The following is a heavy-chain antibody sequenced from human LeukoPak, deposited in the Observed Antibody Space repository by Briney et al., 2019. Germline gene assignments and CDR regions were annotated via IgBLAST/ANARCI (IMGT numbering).Heavy chain of an antibody. D-gene: IGHD3-22*01. Sequence: PGGSLRLSCAASGFTVSSNYMSWVRQAPGKGLEWVSVIYSGGSTYYADSVKGRFTISRDNSKNTLYLQMNSLSAEDTAVYYCARMDDSSGYSFDYWGQGTLVTVSS. J-gene: IGHJ4*02. CDR3: ARMDDSSGYSFDY. CDR2: IYSGGST. V-gene: IGHV3-66*02. CDR1: GFTVSSNY.